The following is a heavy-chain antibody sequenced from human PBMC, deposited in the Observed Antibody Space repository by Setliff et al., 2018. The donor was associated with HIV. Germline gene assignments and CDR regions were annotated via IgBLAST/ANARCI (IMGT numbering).Heavy chain of an antibody. CDR3: ATGASDYDSSGYYPALWW. J-gene: IGHJ4*02. Sequence: ASVKVSCKASGYTFTSYDINWVRQATGQGLEWMGWMNPDSGNTGYAQKFQGRVTMTRNTSISTAYMELSSLKSEDTAVFYCATGASDYDSSGYYPALWWWGQGTLVTVSS. CDR1: GYTFTSYD. CDR2: MNPDSGNT. V-gene: IGHV1-8*02. D-gene: IGHD3-22*01.